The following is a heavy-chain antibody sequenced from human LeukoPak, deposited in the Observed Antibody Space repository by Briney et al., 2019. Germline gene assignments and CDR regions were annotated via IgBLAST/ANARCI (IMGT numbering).Heavy chain of an antibody. J-gene: IGHJ4*02. CDR3: AREVPRLDY. CDR2: INAHTGNP. V-gene: IGHV7-4-1*02. CDR1: GYTFNTYS. Sequence: VASVKVSCKASGYTFNTYSINWVRQAPGQGPEWVGWINAHTGNPTYAQGFTGRFVFSLDTSVSTAYLQISSLRAEDTAVYYCAREVPRLDYWGQGTLVTVSS.